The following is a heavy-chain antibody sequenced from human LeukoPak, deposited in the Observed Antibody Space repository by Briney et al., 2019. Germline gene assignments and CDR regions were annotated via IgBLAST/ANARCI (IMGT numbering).Heavy chain of an antibody. Sequence: ASVKVSCKASGYTFTSYGISWVRQAPGQGLEWMGWISAYNGNTNYAQKLQGRVTMTTDTSTSTAYMELRSLRSDDTAVYYCARDLAAAAGIEMGNYYYYGMDVWGQGTTVTVSS. V-gene: IGHV1-18*01. D-gene: IGHD6-13*01. CDR3: ARDLAAAAGIEMGNYYYYGMDV. CDR2: ISAYNGNT. J-gene: IGHJ6*02. CDR1: GYTFTSYG.